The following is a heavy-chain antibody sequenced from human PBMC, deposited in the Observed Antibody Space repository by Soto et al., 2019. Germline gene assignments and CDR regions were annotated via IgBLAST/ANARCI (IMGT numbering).Heavy chain of an antibody. J-gene: IGHJ5*02. D-gene: IGHD3-9*01. CDR3: ARDRHILIGYYTLRPEYNWFDP. CDR1: GGSFSGYY. Sequence: QVQLQQWGAGLLKPSETLSLTCAVYGGSFSGYYWSWIRQPPGKGLEWIGEINHSGSTNYNPSLKSRVTISVDPSKNQFSLKLSSVTAADTAVYYCARDRHILIGYYTLRPEYNWFDPWGQGTLVTVSS. CDR2: INHSGST. V-gene: IGHV4-34*01.